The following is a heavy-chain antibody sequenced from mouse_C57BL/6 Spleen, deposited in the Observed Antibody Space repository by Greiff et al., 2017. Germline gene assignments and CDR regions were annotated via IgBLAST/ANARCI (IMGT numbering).Heavy chain of an antibody. D-gene: IGHD1-1*01. CDR1: GYSITSGYY. Sequence: DVHLVESGPGLVKPSQSLSLTCSVTGYSITSGYYWNWIRQFPGNKLEWMGYISYDGSNNYNPSLKNRISITRDTSKNQFFLKLNSVTTEDTATYYCAREHYGSSYWYFDVWGTGTTVTVSS. CDR2: ISYDGSN. V-gene: IGHV3-6*01. CDR3: AREHYGSSYWYFDV. J-gene: IGHJ1*03.